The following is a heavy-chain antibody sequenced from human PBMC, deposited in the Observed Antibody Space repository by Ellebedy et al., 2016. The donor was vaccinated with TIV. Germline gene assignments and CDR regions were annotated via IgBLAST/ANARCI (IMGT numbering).Heavy chain of an antibody. CDR1: GGSISSYY. CDR3: ARGGQQLDR. D-gene: IGHD6-13*01. J-gene: IGHJ4*02. Sequence: MPSETLSLTCTVSGGSISSYYWNWIRQAPGKGLEWIGYIYSGESTSYNPFLKSRVTISLDRSKNPLSLKLSSVTAADTAVYFCARGGQQLDRWGQGTLVTVSS. CDR2: IYSGEST. V-gene: IGHV4-59*01.